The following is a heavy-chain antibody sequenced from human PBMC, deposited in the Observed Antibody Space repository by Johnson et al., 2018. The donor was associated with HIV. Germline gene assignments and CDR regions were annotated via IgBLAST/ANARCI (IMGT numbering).Heavy chain of an antibody. CDR3: ARDRGGPERNYDFWSGYYGGDAFDI. J-gene: IGHJ3*02. CDR2: ISYDESNK. D-gene: IGHD3-3*01. Sequence: QVQLVESGGGVVQPGRSLRLSCAASGFTFSSYGMHWVRQAPGKGLEWVAVISYDESNKYYADSVKGRFTISRDNAKNSLYLQMNSLRAEDTALYYCARDRGGPERNYDFWSGYYGGDAFDIWGQGTMVTVSS. V-gene: IGHV3-30*03. CDR1: GFTFSSYG.